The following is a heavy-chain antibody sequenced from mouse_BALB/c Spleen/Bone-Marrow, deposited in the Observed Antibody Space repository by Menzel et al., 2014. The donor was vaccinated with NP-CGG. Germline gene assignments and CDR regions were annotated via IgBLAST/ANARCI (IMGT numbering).Heavy chain of an antibody. CDR2: INPNIGGT. Sequence: EVQLQESGPELVKPGASVKISCKTSGYTFTDYTIHWVKQSPGKSLEWIGNINPNIGGTTYNQKFKGKATLTLDKSSRTAYMELRSLTPEDSAVYYCARGRFAYWGQGTLVTVSA. J-gene: IGHJ3*01. CDR3: ARGRFAY. CDR1: GYTFTDYT. V-gene: IGHV1-22*01.